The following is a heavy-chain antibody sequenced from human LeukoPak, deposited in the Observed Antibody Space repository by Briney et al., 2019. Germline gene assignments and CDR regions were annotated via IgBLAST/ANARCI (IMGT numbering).Heavy chain of an antibody. CDR3: AKGPRYCSGGTCLYYYYYMDV. V-gene: IGHV3-43*01. Sequence: GGSLRLSCAASGFTFDDYTRHWVRQAPGKGLEWVSLISWDADDTYYADSVKGRFTISRDNSKKSLYLQMNSLRTEDTALYYCAKGPRYCSGGTCLYYYYYMDVWGKGTTVTVSS. CDR1: GFTFDDYT. D-gene: IGHD2-15*01. J-gene: IGHJ6*03. CDR2: ISWDADDT.